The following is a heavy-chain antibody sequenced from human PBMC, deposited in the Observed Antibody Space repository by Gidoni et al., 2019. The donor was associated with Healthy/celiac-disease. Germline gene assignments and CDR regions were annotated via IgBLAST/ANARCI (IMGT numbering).Heavy chain of an antibody. CDR1: GFTFSSYG. V-gene: IGHV3-33*01. Sequence: QVQLVESGGGVVQPGRSLRLSCAASGFTFSSYGMHWVRQAPGKGLEWVAVIWYDGSNKYYADSVKGRFTISRDNSKNTLYLQMNSLRAEDTAVYYCARAYYRMTMIVVGWGQGTLVTVSS. D-gene: IGHD3-22*01. CDR2: IWYDGSNK. CDR3: ARAYYRMTMIVVG. J-gene: IGHJ4*02.